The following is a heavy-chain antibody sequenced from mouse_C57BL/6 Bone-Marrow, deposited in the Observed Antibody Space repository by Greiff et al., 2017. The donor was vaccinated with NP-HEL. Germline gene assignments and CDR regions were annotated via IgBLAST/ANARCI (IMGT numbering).Heavy chain of an antibody. CDR3: ARSYYGSGGY. D-gene: IGHD1-1*01. V-gene: IGHV1-20*01. J-gene: IGHJ2*01. Sequence: EVKLLESGPELVKPGDSVKISCKASGYSFTGYFMNWVMQSHGKSLEWIGRINPYNGDTFYNQKFKGKATLTVDKSSSTAHMELRSLTSEDSAVYYCARSYYGSGGYWGQGTTLTVSS. CDR1: GYSFTGYF. CDR2: INPYNGDT.